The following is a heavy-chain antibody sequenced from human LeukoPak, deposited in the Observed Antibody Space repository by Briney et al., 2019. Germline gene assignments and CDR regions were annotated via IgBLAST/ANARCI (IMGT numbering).Heavy chain of an antibody. V-gene: IGHV1-18*01. CDR1: GYSFTSYG. D-gene: IGHD6-6*01. CDR3: ARGGIIAARPGHYYYYMDV. CDR2: ISTGNGNT. Sequence: ASVKVSCRASGYSFTSYGISWARQAPGRGLEWMGWISTGNGNTNYVQDLQGRVSMTRDTFTSTVYMELRSLRSDDTAVYYCARGGIIAARPGHYYYYMDVWGKGTTVTVSS. J-gene: IGHJ6*03.